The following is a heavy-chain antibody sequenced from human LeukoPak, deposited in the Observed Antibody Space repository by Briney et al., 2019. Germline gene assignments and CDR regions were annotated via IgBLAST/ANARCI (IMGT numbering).Heavy chain of an antibody. V-gene: IGHV1-8*01. CDR2: MNPNSGNT. CDR1: GYTFTSYD. J-gene: IGHJ6*02. Sequence: GASVKVSCKASGYTFTSYDINWVRQATGQGLEWVGWMNPNSGNTGYAQKFQGRVTMTRNTSISTAYMELSSLRSEDTAVYYCARTPLGYDILTGYSRGGGYYYGMDVWGQGTTVTVSS. D-gene: IGHD3-9*01. CDR3: ARTPLGYDILTGYSRGGGYYYGMDV.